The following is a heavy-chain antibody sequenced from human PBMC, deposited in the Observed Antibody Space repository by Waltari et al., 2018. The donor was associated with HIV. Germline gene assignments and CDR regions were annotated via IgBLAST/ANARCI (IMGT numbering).Heavy chain of an antibody. CDR2: SDPASGNA. D-gene: IGHD3-10*01. CDR3: ARGGRSGGFDH. J-gene: IGHJ4*01. Sequence: QIQLVQSGPEVRKPGDVVRISCRASGYTFTSYAIHWVRQAPGQGLEWLGWSDPASGNAKSTQDFRDRVTFSWYTSATTAFMELRSLRYGDDSVFFCARGGRSGGFDHWGQGTSV. V-gene: IGHV1-3*02. CDR1: GYTFTSYA.